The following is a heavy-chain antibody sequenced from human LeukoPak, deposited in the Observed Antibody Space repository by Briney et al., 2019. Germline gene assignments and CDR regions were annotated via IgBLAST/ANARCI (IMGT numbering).Heavy chain of an antibody. CDR2: LAVGSGNT. V-gene: IGHV1-58*02. Sequence: ASVKVSCKASGFSFSSSSMQWVRQARGQRLEWIGWLAVGSGNTNYAQKFQGRVTITRDMSTSTAYMELSSLRSEDTALYYCARVRKDYYYGSGSYYNRNWFDPWGQGTLVTVSS. CDR3: ARVRKDYYYGSGSYYNRNWFDP. D-gene: IGHD3-10*01. CDR1: GFSFSSSS. J-gene: IGHJ5*02.